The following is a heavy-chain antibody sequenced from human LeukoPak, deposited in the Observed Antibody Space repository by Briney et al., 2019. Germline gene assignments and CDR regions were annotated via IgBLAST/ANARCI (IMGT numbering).Heavy chain of an antibody. CDR3: ARDSIVEYSSGWYPGY. J-gene: IGHJ4*02. CDR1: GYTFTNYG. D-gene: IGHD6-19*01. V-gene: IGHV1-18*01. CDR2: ISVYNGNI. Sequence: ASVKVSCXASGYTFTNYGISWVRQAPGQGLEWMGWISVYNGNINYAQKFQGRVTMTTDTSTNTAYMELRSLRSDDTAVYYCARDSIVEYSSGWYPGYWGQGTLVTVSS.